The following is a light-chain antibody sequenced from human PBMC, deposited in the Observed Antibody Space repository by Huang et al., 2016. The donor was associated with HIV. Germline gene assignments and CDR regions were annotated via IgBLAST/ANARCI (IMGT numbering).Light chain of an antibody. CDR2: DTS. V-gene: IGKV3-11*01. CDR1: QSVGGY. J-gene: IGKJ2*01. Sequence: EIVLTQSPATLSLSPGERATLSCSASQSVGGYLAWYQQKPGQAPRLLIYDTSTGATGIPARFSGSGSETDFTLTISSLEPEDFAVYYCQQPGSFGQGTKVDIK. CDR3: QQPGS.